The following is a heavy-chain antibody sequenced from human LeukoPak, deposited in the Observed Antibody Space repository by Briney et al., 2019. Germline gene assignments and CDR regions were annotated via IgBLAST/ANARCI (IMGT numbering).Heavy chain of an antibody. V-gene: IGHV3-23*01. CDR3: AKHWGDGSGWY. CDR1: GGSINSSNYY. Sequence: ETLSLTCTVSGGSINSSNYYWGWIRQPPGKGLEWVSAISGSGGGTYHADSVKGRFTISRDNSKNTLYLQMNSLRAEDTAVYYCAKHWGDGSGWYWGQGTLVTVSS. CDR2: ISGSGGGT. J-gene: IGHJ4*02. D-gene: IGHD6-19*01.